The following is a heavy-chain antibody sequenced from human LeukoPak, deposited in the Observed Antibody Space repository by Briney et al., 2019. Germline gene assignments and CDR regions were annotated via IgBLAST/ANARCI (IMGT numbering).Heavy chain of an antibody. CDR3: ARVRRDGYNWAGYYYYMDV. Sequence: SEILSLTCTVSGGSISSYYWSWIRQPPGKGLEWIGYIYYSGSTNYNPSLKSRVTISVDTSKNQFSLKLSSVTAADTAVYYCARVRRDGYNWAGYYYYMDVWGKGTTVTISS. D-gene: IGHD5-24*01. J-gene: IGHJ6*03. V-gene: IGHV4-59*01. CDR2: IYYSGST. CDR1: GGSISSYY.